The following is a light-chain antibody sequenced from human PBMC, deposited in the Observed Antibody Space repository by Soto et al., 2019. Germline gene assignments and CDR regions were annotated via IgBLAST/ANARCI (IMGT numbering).Light chain of an antibody. J-gene: IGLJ2*01. Sequence: QLVLTQSPSASASLGASVKHTCTLSSGHSSYAIAWHQQQPEKGPRYLMKLNSDGSHSKGDGIPDRFSGSSSGAERYLTISSLQSEDEADYYCQTWGTGIHVVFGGGTQLTVL. V-gene: IGLV4-69*01. CDR2: LNSDGSH. CDR3: QTWGTGIHVV. CDR1: SGHSSYA.